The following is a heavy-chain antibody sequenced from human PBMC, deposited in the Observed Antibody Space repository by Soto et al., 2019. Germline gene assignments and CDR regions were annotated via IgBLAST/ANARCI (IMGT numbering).Heavy chain of an antibody. CDR2: IWFDGSNK. D-gene: IGHD6-19*01. V-gene: IGHV3-33*01. J-gene: IGHJ4*02. CDR1: GFTFSSYG. CDR3: ARDRSSAWYYDFDS. Sequence: QVQLVESGGGVVQPGRSLRLSCAASGFTFSSYGMHWVRQAPGKGLEWVALIWFDGSNKYYADSVKGRFTISRDNSENTLHLQMNSLRAEDTAVYYCARDRSSAWYYDFDSWGQGTLVTVSS.